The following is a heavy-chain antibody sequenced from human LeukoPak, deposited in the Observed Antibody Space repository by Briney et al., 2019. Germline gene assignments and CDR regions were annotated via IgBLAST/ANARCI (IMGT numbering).Heavy chain of an antibody. J-gene: IGHJ4*02. Sequence: GASVKVSCKASGYTFTSYGISWVRQAPGQGLEWMGWISAYNGNTNYAQKLQGRVTMTTDTSTSTAYMELRSLRSDDTAVYYCAREPNMRVPVFPDYWGQGTLVTVSS. D-gene: IGHD3-10*01. V-gene: IGHV1-18*01. CDR3: AREPNMRVPVFPDY. CDR2: ISAYNGNT. CDR1: GYTFTSYG.